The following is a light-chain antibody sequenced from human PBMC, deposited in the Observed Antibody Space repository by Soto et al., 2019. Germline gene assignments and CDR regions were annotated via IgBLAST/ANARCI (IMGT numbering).Light chain of an antibody. CDR2: WAS. J-gene: IGKJ5*01. CDR1: QSVLYSPNNKNY. CDR3: QQYYSSPLT. Sequence: DIVMTQSPDSLAVSLGERATINCKSSQSVLYSPNNKNYLAWYQQKPGHPPKLVIYWASTRESGVPDRFSGSGSGTDFTLTISSLQAEDVEAYYCQQYYSSPLTFGQGTRLEIK. V-gene: IGKV4-1*01.